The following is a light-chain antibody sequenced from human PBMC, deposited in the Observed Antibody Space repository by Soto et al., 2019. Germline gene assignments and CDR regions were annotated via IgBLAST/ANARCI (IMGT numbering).Light chain of an antibody. Sequence: QSALTQPPSASGSPGQSVTICCTGTSSDVGAYNYVSWYQQHADKAPKLVIYEVTKRPSGVPDRFSGSKSANTASLTVSGLQAEDEADYYCSSFASSNTWVFGGGTKLTVL. CDR3: SSFASSNTWV. CDR1: SSDVGAYNY. CDR2: EVT. V-gene: IGLV2-8*01. J-gene: IGLJ3*02.